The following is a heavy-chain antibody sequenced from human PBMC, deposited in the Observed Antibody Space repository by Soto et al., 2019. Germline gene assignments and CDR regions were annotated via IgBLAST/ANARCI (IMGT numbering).Heavy chain of an antibody. D-gene: IGHD2-15*01. Sequence: SVKVSCKASGGTFSSYAISWVRQAPGQGLEWMGGIIPIFGTANYAQKFQGRVTITADESTSTAYMELSSLRSEDTAVYYCAGLNGSGGSCYTASLFDPWGQRTLVTVSS. CDR1: GGTFSSYA. V-gene: IGHV1-69*13. CDR2: IIPIFGTA. CDR3: AGLNGSGGSCYTASLFDP. J-gene: IGHJ5*02.